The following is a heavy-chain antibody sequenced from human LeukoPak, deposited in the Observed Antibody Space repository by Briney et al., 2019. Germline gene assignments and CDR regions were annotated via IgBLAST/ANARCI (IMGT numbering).Heavy chain of an antibody. D-gene: IGHD6-13*01. J-gene: IGHJ6*02. CDR3: ARAFGIAAAGTTPYYYYGMDV. CDR1: GFTFSSYD. Sequence: GGSLRLSCAASGFTFSSYDMHWVRQATGKGLEWVSAIGTAGDTYYPGSVKGRFTISRENAKNSLYLQMNSLRAGDTAVYYCARAFGIAAAGTTPYYYYGMDVWGQGTTVTVSS. CDR2: IGTAGDT. V-gene: IGHV3-13*01.